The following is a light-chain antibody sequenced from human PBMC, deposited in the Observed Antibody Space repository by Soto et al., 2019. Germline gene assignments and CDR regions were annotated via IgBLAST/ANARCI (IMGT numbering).Light chain of an antibody. Sequence: EIVMTQSPATLSVSPGERATLSCRASQSVSSDLAWYQQKPGQAPRLLIYRASTRATGLPARFSGSGSGTEFTLTISSLQSEDFAVYYCQQYDSWPWTFGQGTKVEIK. CDR1: QSVSSD. CDR2: RAS. J-gene: IGKJ1*01. V-gene: IGKV3-15*01. CDR3: QQYDSWPWT.